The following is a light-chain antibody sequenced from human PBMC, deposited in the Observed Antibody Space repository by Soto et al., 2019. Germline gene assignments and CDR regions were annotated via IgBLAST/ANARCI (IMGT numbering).Light chain of an antibody. CDR3: QQYNSYWT. Sequence: DIQMSHYASTLAASVGDRVTITCRASQSISTWLAWYQQKPGKAPKLLIYKASSLESGVPSRFSGSGSGTEFTLTISILQPDDFATYYCQQYNSYWTFCQGTKVDI. V-gene: IGKV1-5*03. CDR2: KAS. J-gene: IGKJ1*01. CDR1: QSISTW.